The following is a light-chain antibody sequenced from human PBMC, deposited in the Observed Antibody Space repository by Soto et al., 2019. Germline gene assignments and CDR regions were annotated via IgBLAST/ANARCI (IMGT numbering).Light chain of an antibody. Sequence: QSALTQPPSVSGSPGQSVTISCTGTSSDIGPHYRVSWYHQSPGTAPKLLIYAVSDRPSGVPDRFSGSKSYNTASLTISGLQAEDEGYYYCSSYTGSDTLIFGGGTKLTVL. J-gene: IGLJ2*01. CDR3: SSYTGSDTLI. CDR2: AVS. V-gene: IGLV2-18*02. CDR1: SSDIGPHYR.